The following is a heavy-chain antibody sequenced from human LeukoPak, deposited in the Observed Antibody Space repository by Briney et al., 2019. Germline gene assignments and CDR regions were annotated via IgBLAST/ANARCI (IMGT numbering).Heavy chain of an antibody. CDR1: GGSFSGYY. V-gene: IGHV4-34*01. D-gene: IGHD3-3*02. J-gene: IGHJ6*02. CDR3: ARGILAKLQYYYYYYGMDV. CDR2: INHSGST. Sequence: PSETLSLTCAVYGGSFSGYYWSWIRQPPGKGLEWIGEINHSGSTNYNPSLKSRVTISVDTPKNQFSLKLSSVTAADTAVYYCARGILAKLQYYYYYYGMDVWGQGTTVTVSS.